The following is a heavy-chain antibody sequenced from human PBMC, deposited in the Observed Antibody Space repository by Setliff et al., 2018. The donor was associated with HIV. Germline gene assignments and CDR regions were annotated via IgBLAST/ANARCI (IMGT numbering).Heavy chain of an antibody. Sequence: PSETLSLTCTVSGGSISSYYWSWIRQPPGKGLEWIGYIYYSGSTNYSPSLKSRVTISVDTSKNQFSLKLSSVTAADTAVYYCASFGVTWFGELYNWGQGTLVTVSS. CDR3: ASFGVTWFGELYN. D-gene: IGHD3-10*01. CDR1: GGSISSYY. J-gene: IGHJ4*02. CDR2: IYYSGST. V-gene: IGHV4-59*01.